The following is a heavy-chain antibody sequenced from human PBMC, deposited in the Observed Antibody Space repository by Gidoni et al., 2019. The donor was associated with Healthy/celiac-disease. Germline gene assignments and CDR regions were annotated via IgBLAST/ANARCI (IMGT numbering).Heavy chain of an antibody. CDR1: GGSISSGSYY. D-gene: IGHD6-19*01. Sequence: QVQLQESGPGLVKPSQTLSLTCTASGGSISSGSYYWSWIRQPAGKGLEWIGRIYTSGSTNYNPSLKSRVTISVDTSKNQFSLKLSSVTAADTAVYYCARDRGAGIAVAYFDYWGQGTLVTVSS. J-gene: IGHJ4*02. CDR3: ARDRGAGIAVAYFDY. V-gene: IGHV4-61*02. CDR2: IYTSGST.